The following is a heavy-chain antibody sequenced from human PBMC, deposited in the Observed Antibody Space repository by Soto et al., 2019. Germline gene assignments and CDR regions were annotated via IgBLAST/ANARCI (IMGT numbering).Heavy chain of an antibody. V-gene: IGHV3-23*01. D-gene: IGHD3-10*01. J-gene: IGHJ4*02. CDR3: AKDRDYPRDYFHY. CDR2: VSPNGQGT. CDR1: GFTLGRYG. Sequence: GGSLRLSCAASGFTLGRYGMSWVRQAPGKGLEWVSAVSPNGQGTYYADSVRGRFTISRDFSKNTVFLHMDSPRAEDTAVYYCAKDRDYPRDYFHYWGQGTLVTVSS.